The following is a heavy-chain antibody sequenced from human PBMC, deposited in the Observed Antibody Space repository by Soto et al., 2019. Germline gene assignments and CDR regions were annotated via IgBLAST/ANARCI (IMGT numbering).Heavy chain of an antibody. D-gene: IGHD6-19*01. CDR1: GYTFTGYY. Sequence: ASVKVSCKASGYTFTGYYMHWVRQAPGQGLEWMGWINPNSGGTNYAQKFQGWVTMTTDTSTSTAYMELSRLRSDDTAVYYCAGGAVAGTNYYYGMDVWGQGTTVTVS. CDR2: INPNSGGT. J-gene: IGHJ6*02. V-gene: IGHV1-2*04. CDR3: AGGAVAGTNYYYGMDV.